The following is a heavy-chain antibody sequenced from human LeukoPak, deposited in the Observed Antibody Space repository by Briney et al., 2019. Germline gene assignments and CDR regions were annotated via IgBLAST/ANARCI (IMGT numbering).Heavy chain of an antibody. V-gene: IGHV4-39*01. J-gene: IGHJ4*02. CDR3: ARLLHDSRGYYYFDY. Sequence: SETLSLTCTVSGGSISSSSYYWGWVRQPPGEGLQWLGSIYYSGSPYDNPSLKSRVTISVDTSKNQFSLKLSSVTAADTAVYYCARLLHDSRGYYYFDYWGPGTLVTVSS. CDR1: GGSISSSSYY. D-gene: IGHD3-22*01. CDR2: IYYSGSP.